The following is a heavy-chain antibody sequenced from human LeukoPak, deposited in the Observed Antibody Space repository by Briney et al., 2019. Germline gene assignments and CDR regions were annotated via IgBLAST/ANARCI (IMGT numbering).Heavy chain of an antibody. V-gene: IGHV3-23*01. CDR2: IFGSGGSA. D-gene: IGHD3-22*01. J-gene: IGHJ4*02. Sequence: PGGSLRLSCTASGFTFNNYAMYWVRQAPRKGLEWVAGIFGSGGSAHYADSVKGRFTISRDNSKTTVYLQMDSLRGEDTAVYYCTKTTTGYSSGQYPGWPADHWGQGALVTVSS. CDR3: TKTTTGYSSGQYPGWPADH. CDR1: GFTFNNYA.